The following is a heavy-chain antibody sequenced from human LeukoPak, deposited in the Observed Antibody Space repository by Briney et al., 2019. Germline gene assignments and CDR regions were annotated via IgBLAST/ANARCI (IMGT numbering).Heavy chain of an antibody. CDR3: ASGTAEAPLDN. CDR1: GFTFSRKT. CDR2: ISSDGGTI. D-gene: IGHD6-13*01. V-gene: IGHV3-48*01. J-gene: IGHJ4*02. Sequence: GGSLRLSCAASGFTFSRKTMNWVRQAPGKGLEWVSYISSDGGTIYYADSVRGRFTISRDNAKNSLYLQMNSLRADDTAVYYCASGTAEAPLDNWGQGTLVTVSS.